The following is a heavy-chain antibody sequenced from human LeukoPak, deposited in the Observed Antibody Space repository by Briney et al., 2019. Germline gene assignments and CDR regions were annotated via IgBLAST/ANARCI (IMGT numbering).Heavy chain of an antibody. CDR1: GFTFSSYE. Sequence: PGGSLRLSCAASGFTFSSYEMNWVRQAPGKGQEWVSYISSSGSTIYYADSVKGRFTISRDNAKNSLYLQMNSLRAEDTAVYYCARDIGFGEFNWFDPWGQGTLVTVSS. CDR2: ISSSGSTI. D-gene: IGHD3-10*01. CDR3: ARDIGFGEFNWFDP. J-gene: IGHJ5*02. V-gene: IGHV3-48*03.